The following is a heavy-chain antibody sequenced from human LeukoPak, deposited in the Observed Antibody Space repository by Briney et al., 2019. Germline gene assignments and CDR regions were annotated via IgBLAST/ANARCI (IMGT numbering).Heavy chain of an antibody. J-gene: IGHJ6*03. CDR2: IYYSGST. Sequence: SETLSLTCTVSGGSISSYYWSWIRQPPGKGLEWIGYIYYSGSTNYNPSLKSRVTISVDTSKNQFSLKLSSVTAADTAVYYCARYGYSSSWYVYYYMDVWGKGTTVTVSS. CDR3: ARYGYSSSWYVYYYMDV. CDR1: GGSISSYY. V-gene: IGHV4-59*01. D-gene: IGHD6-13*01.